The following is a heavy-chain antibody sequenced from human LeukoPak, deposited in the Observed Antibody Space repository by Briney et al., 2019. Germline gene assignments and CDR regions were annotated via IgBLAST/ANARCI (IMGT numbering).Heavy chain of an antibody. Sequence: GGSLGLSCAASGFTFSSYWMSWVRQAPGKGLEWVANIKEDGSEKYYVDSVKGRFTISRDNAKSSLYLQTNSLRAEDTAVYYCARDGRSWYSSSYGYYYYMDVWGKGTTVTVSS. D-gene: IGHD6-6*01. V-gene: IGHV3-7*01. CDR2: IKEDGSEK. J-gene: IGHJ6*03. CDR3: ARDGRSWYSSSYGYYYYMDV. CDR1: GFTFSSYW.